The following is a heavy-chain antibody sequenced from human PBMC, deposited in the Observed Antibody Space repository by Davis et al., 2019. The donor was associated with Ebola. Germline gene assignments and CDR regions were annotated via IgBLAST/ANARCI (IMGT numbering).Heavy chain of an antibody. D-gene: IGHD6-19*01. CDR1: GYTFTSYY. J-gene: IGHJ4*02. CDR3: ARDSNIAVSGGGLDY. V-gene: IGHV1-46*01. CDR2: INPRGGSP. Sequence: AASVKVSCKASGYTFTSYYMHWVRQAPGQGLEWMGIINPRGGSPSYAQKFQGRVTMTRDTSTSTVYMELSSLRSEDTAVYYCARDSNIAVSGGGLDYWGQGTLVTVSP.